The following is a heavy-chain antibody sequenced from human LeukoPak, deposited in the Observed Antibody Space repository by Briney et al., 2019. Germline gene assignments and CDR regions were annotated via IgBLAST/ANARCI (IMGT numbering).Heavy chain of an antibody. CDR1: GFTFSSYG. J-gene: IGHJ4*02. CDR2: IQYDGSNK. V-gene: IGHV3-30*02. CDR3: AKEDSNSGYNFDY. D-gene: IGHD3-22*01. Sequence: PGGSLTLSRTASGFTFSSYGMDWVRHAPGKGLEWVAFIQYDGSNKYYADSVEGRFTISRDNSKNTLFLQMNSLRVEDTAVYYCAKEDSNSGYNFDYWGQGTLVTVSS.